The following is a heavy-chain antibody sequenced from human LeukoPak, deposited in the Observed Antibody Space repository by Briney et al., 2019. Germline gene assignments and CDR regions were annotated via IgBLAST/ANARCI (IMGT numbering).Heavy chain of an antibody. CDR3: AKEAAMGDFDY. D-gene: IGHD5-18*01. J-gene: IGHJ4*02. CDR2: ISYDGSDK. Sequence: GGSLRLSCASSGFTFRSNGMHWVRQAPGKGLEWVAAISYDGSDKYYADSVRGRFTISRDNSKNTLYLQMNSLRAEDTAVYYCAKEAAMGDFDYWGQGTLATVSS. V-gene: IGHV3-30*18. CDR1: GFTFRSNG.